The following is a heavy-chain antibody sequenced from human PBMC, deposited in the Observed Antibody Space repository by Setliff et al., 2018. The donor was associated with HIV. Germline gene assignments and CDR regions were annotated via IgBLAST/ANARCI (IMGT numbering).Heavy chain of an antibody. CDR1: GGSVSRSDYY. J-gene: IGHJ6*03. V-gene: IGHV4-61*02. CDR3: ARHRDPPGSSWIYSYSYMDV. D-gene: IGHD6-13*01. Sequence: PSETLSLTCTVSGGSVSRSDYYWSWIRQPAGGGLEWIGRVHISGSVNYNPSLRSRVSISIDTSKNQCSLKLTSVTAADRAVYYCARHRDPPGSSWIYSYSYMDVWGKGTTVTVSS. CDR2: VHISGSV.